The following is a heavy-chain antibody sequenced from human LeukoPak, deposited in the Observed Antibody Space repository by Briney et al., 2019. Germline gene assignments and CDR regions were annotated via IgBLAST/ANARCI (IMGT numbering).Heavy chain of an antibody. CDR1: GGSISSYY. D-gene: IGHD3-9*01. CDR2: IYTSGST. V-gene: IGHV4-4*07. J-gene: IGHJ4*02. Sequence: SETLSLTCTVSGGSISSYYWSWIRQPAGKGLEWIGRIYTSGSTNYNPSLKSRVTMSVDTSKNQFSLKLSSVTAADTAVYYCARGYYDILTGYFPADYWGQGTLVTVSS. CDR3: ARGYYDILTGYFPADY.